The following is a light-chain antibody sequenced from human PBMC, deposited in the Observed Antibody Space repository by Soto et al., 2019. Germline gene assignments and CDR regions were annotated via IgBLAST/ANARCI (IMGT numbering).Light chain of an antibody. CDR1: QSISSW. CDR3: QQYNSYGT. Sequence: DIQMTQSPSTLSASVGDRVTITCRASQSISSWLAWYQQKPGKAPKLLIYKASSLESGVPSRFSGSGSGTKFTLTISSLQPDDFATYYCQQYNSYGTFGQGPRVDIK. V-gene: IGKV1-5*03. CDR2: KAS. J-gene: IGKJ1*01.